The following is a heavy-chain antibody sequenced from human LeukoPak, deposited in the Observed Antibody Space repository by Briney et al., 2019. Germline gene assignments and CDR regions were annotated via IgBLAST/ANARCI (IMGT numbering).Heavy chain of an antibody. D-gene: IGHD3-10*01. J-gene: IGHJ5*02. V-gene: IGHV4-38-2*02. CDR3: ARGKGLVRGVIIMNWFDP. CDR2: IYHSGST. CDR1: GYSTSSGYY. Sequence: PSETLSLTCTVSGYSTSSGYYWGWIRQPPGKGLEWIGSIYHSGSTYYNPSLKSRVTISVDTSKNQFSLKLSSVTAADTAVYYCARGKGLVRGVIIMNWFDPWGQGTLVTVSS.